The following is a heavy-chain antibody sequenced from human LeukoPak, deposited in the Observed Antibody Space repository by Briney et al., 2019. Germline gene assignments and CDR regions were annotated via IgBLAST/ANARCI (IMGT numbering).Heavy chain of an antibody. CDR1: GGTFISYA. V-gene: IGHV1-69*06. D-gene: IGHD3-10*01. CDR2: IIPLFGTA. CDR3: AREGYGSGSYPY. Sequence: ASVKVSCKASGGTFISYAISWVRQAPGQGLEWMGGIIPLFGTANYARKFQGRVTITADNSTSTAYMELSSLTPEDTAVYYCAREGYGSGSYPYWGQGTLVTVSS. J-gene: IGHJ4*02.